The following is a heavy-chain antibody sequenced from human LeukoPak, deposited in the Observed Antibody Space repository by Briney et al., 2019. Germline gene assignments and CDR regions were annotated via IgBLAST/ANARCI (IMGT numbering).Heavy chain of an antibody. CDR2: ISAYNGNT. CDR1: GYTFTSYG. CDR3: ARVNARSSSSIAIWFDP. D-gene: IGHD6-13*01. J-gene: IGHJ5*02. Sequence: ASVKVSCKASGYTFTSYGISWVRQAPGQGLEWMGWISAYNGNTNYAQKLQDRVTMTTDTSTSTAYMGLRSLRSDDTAVYYCARVNARSSSSIAIWFDPWGQGTLVTVSS. V-gene: IGHV1-18*01.